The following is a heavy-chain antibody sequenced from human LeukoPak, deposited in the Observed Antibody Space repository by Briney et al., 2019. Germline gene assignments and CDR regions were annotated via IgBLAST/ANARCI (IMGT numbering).Heavy chain of an antibody. Sequence: GGSLRLSCAASGFTFSTYAMHWVRQAPGKGLEWVAVISYDGSNKFYADSVKGRFTISRDNSKNTLYLQMNSLRAEDTSVYYCARDGGSNWNCEGFGGHFDYWGQGTLVTVSS. CDR1: GFTFSTYA. J-gene: IGHJ4*02. CDR2: ISYDGSNK. D-gene: IGHD1-1*01. CDR3: ARDGGSNWNCEGFGGHFDY. V-gene: IGHV3-30*01.